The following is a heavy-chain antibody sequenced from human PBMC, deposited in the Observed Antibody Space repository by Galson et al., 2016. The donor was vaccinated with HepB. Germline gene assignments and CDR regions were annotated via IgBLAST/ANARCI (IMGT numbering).Heavy chain of an antibody. CDR1: GFTFRNYN. CDR2: INRGGPGT. V-gene: IGHV1-46*01. CDR3: ARLAAAGDYFDY. J-gene: IGHJ4*02. Sequence: SVKVSCKASGFTFRNYNMHWVRQAPGQGLEWMGIINRGGPGTIYAQKFQDRLTMTSDTSTSTVYMELSSLRSEDTAVYYCARLAAAGDYFDYWGQGTLVTVSS. D-gene: IGHD6-13*01.